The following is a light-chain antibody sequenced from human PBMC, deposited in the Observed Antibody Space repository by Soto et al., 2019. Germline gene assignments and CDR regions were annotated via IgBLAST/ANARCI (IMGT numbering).Light chain of an antibody. CDR1: SSDVGNYKY. V-gene: IGLV2-14*01. CDR3: SSFVAGNNYWV. J-gene: IGLJ3*02. Sequence: QSVLTQPASVSGSPGQSITISCTGTSSDVGNYKYVSWYQQHPGKAPKLMIYEVSNRPSGVSNRFSGSKSGNTASLTISGLQAEDETDYYCSSFVAGNNYWVFGGGTKVTVL. CDR2: EVS.